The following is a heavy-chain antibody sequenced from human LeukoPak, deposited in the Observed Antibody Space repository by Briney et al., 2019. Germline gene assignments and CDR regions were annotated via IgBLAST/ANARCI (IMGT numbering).Heavy chain of an antibody. CDR3: VRAPGGTLDF. J-gene: IGHJ4*02. CDR1: GYTFTSYY. D-gene: IGHD4-23*01. V-gene: IGHV1-46*01. Sequence: ASVKVSCQASGYTFTSYYMHGVRQPPGQGLEWVGLITGTGDRPDYAQKFQGRVTVTFDTSTSTTVLELRSLKLEDTAVYYCVRAPGGTLDFWGQGTLVTVSS. CDR2: ITGTGDRP.